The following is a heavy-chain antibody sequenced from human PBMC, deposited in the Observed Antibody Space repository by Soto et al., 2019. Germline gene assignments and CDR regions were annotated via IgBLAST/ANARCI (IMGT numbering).Heavy chain of an antibody. J-gene: IGHJ6*02. CDR1: GFTFTSYA. CDR3: AKGSSWDNYFYYGLDV. CDR2: LSGSGDST. Sequence: EVHLLESGGGLVQPGGSLRLSCAASGFTFTSYAMSWVRQDAGKGLEWVSTLSGSGDSTYYADSVKGRFIISRDNLKNTLHLQMNSLRADDTAVYYCAKGSSWDNYFYYGLDVWGQGTTVTVSS. D-gene: IGHD6-13*01. V-gene: IGHV3-23*01.